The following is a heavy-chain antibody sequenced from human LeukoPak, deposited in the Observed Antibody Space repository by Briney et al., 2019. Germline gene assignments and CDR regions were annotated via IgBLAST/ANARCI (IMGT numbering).Heavy chain of an antibody. CDR3: ARGRYYHVSSGGMHY. CDR2: INHSGST. D-gene: IGHD3-22*01. Sequence: SETLSLTCAVYGGSFSSYYWSWIRQPPGKGLEWIGEINHSGSTNYNPSLKSRVTISVDTSKNQFSLKLSSVTAADTAVYYCARGRYYHVSSGGMHYWGQGTLVTVSS. V-gene: IGHV4-34*01. J-gene: IGHJ4*02. CDR1: GGSFSSYY.